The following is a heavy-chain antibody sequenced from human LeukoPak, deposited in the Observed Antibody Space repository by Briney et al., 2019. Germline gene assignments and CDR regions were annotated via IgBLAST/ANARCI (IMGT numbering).Heavy chain of an antibody. D-gene: IGHD4-11*01. CDR2: ISSGSGTI. V-gene: IGHV3-48*04. CDR1: GFSFSSYS. Sequence: GGSLRLSCAASGFSFSSYSMNWVRQAPGKGLEYVSYISSGSGTIYYADSVQGRFTISRDNAKNSLYLQMDSLSAEDTAVYYCARAQKYSYDAFDIWGQGTMVTVSS. CDR3: ARAQKYSYDAFDI. J-gene: IGHJ3*02.